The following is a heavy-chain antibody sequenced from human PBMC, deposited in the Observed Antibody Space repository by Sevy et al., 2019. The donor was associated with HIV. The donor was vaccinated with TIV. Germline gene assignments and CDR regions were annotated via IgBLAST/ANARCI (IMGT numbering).Heavy chain of an antibody. J-gene: IGHJ4*02. CDR1: GFSFSSYG. Sequence: GGSLRLSCAASGFSFSSYGMHWVRQAPGKGLEWMSYIQYDGSNKDYADSVKGRFTISRDNSKNTLYLQMNGLRVEDTAVFYCVKEGGGEGGDHWGQGTLVTGSS. CDR3: VKEGGGEGGDH. D-gene: IGHD2-21*01. CDR2: IQYDGSNK. V-gene: IGHV3-30*02.